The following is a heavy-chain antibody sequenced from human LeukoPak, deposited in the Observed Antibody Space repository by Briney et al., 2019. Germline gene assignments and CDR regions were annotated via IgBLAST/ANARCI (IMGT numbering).Heavy chain of an antibody. Sequence: SETLSLTCTVSGGSISSGNYYWNWIRQPAGKGLEWIGRIYTNGSTNYNPSLKSRVTISLDTSKNQFSLKLSSVTAADTAVYFCARRGDIWGQGTMVTVSS. CDR2: IYTNGST. J-gene: IGHJ3*02. CDR3: ARRGDI. V-gene: IGHV4-61*02. CDR1: GGSISSGNYY.